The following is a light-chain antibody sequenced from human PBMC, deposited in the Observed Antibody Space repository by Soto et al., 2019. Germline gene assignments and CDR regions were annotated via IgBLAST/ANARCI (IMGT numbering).Light chain of an antibody. CDR2: GAS. CDR1: QSVDND. J-gene: IGKJ1*01. V-gene: IGKV3-15*01. CDR3: LRYNSWPWT. Sequence: EIVMTQSPATLSVSPGEKAILSCTTSQSVDNDLAWYQEKPGQAPRPLIYGASTRATGFPPRFSGSGSGTEFTLTISSLQSEDFAIYYCLRYNSWPWTFGRGTKVDNK.